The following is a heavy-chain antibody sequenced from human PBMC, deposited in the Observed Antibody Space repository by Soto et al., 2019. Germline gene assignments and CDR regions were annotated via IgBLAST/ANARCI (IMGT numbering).Heavy chain of an antibody. Sequence: QVQLVQSGAEVKKPGSSVKVSCKASGGTFSSYTISWVRQAPGQGLEWMGRIIPILGIANYAQKFQGRVTITADKATSTAYMELSSLRSEDTAVYYCARVNCSSTSCYYYYYMDVWGKGTTVTVSS. J-gene: IGHJ6*03. CDR1: GGTFSSYT. V-gene: IGHV1-69*02. CDR2: IIPILGIA. D-gene: IGHD2-2*01. CDR3: ARVNCSSTSCYYYYYMDV.